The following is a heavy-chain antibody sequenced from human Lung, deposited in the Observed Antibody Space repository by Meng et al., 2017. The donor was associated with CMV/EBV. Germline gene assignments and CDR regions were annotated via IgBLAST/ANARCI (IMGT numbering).Heavy chain of an antibody. CDR2: MNPNRGNT. CDR3: ARGQVQCSTINCHDYRFSGMDV. V-gene: IGHV1-8*01. Sequence: ASVXVSXKPSGYTFSYYDIIWVRQASGQGLEWVGWMNPNRGNTAYAQKFQGRVTMTRDTSTSIAYMELSSLRSGDTAVYYCARGQVQCSTINCHDYRFSGMDVWXQGTTVTVSS. CDR1: GYTFSYYD. J-gene: IGHJ6*02. D-gene: IGHD2/OR15-2a*01.